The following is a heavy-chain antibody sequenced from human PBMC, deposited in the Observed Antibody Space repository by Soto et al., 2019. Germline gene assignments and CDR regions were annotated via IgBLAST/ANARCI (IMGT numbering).Heavy chain of an antibody. Sequence: GGSLRLSCAASGFTFSSYSMNWVRQAPGKGLEWVSYISSSSSTIYYVDSVKGRFTISRDNAKNSLYLQMNSLRAEDTAVYYCAREVAFDIWGQGTMVTVSS. J-gene: IGHJ3*02. CDR2: ISSSSSTI. V-gene: IGHV3-48*04. CDR1: GFTFSSYS. CDR3: AREVAFDI.